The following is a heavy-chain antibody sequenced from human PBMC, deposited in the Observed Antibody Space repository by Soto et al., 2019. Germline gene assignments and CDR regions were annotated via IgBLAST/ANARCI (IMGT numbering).Heavy chain of an antibody. Sequence: LSLTCTVSGGSISSSSYYWGWIRQPPGKGLEWIGSIYYSGSTYYNPSLKSRVTISVDTSKNQFSLKLSSVTAADTAVYYCALIVRYYYGMDVWGQGTTVTVSS. CDR2: IYYSGST. CDR3: ALIVRYYYGMDV. V-gene: IGHV4-39*01. CDR1: GGSISSSSYY. D-gene: IGHD3-22*01. J-gene: IGHJ6*02.